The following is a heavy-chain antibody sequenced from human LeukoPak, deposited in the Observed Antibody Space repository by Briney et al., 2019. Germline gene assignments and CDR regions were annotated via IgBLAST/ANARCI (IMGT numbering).Heavy chain of an antibody. CDR1: GFTFSIYT. Sequence: GGPLRLSCAASGFTFSIYTMSWVRQAPGKGLEWVSSISGSGGRTYYADSVKGRFTISRDNPENTLFLQMNSLRAEDTAVYYCARDPYYVSGTYRYFDLWGQGTLVTVSS. D-gene: IGHD3-10*01. V-gene: IGHV3-23*01. CDR3: ARDPYYVSGTYRYFDL. CDR2: ISGSGGRT. J-gene: IGHJ4*02.